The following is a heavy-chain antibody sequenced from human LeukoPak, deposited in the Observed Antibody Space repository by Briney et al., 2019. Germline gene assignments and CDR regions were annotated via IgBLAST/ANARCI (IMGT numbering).Heavy chain of an antibody. D-gene: IGHD4-17*01. CDR1: GGSFSGYY. CDR2: INHSGST. J-gene: IGHJ5*02. CDR3: ARARVYGDYWFDP. Sequence: SETLSLTCAVYGGSFSGYYWSWIRQPPGKGLEWIGEINHSGSTNYNPSLKSRVTISVDTSKNQFSLKLSSVTAADTAVYYCARARVYGDYWFDPWGQGTLVTVSS. V-gene: IGHV4-34*01.